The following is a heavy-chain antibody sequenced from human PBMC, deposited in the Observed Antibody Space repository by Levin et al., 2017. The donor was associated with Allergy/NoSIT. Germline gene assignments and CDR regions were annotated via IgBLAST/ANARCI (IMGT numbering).Heavy chain of an antibody. D-gene: IGHD6-6*01. V-gene: IGHV5-51*01. CDR1: GSSFTSYW. Sequence: GGSLRLSCKGSGSSFTSYWIGWVRQMPGKGLEWMGIIYPGDSDTRYSPSFQGQVTISADKSISTAYLQWSSLKASDTAMYYCARSVVAARPGAIDYWGQGTLVTVSS. CDR2: IYPGDSDT. CDR3: ARSVVAARPGAIDY. J-gene: IGHJ4*02.